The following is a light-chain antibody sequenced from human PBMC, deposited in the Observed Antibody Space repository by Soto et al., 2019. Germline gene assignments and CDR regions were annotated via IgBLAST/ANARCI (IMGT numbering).Light chain of an antibody. J-gene: IGLJ3*02. Sequence: QSVLTQPRSVSGSLGHSVTISCTGTSSDVGAYDFVSWYQQHPGKAPRLIIFDVIKRPSGVPDRFSGSKPGNTASLTISGLQSEDEADYHCSSYAGSHTYEVFGGGTKVTV. CDR3: SSYAGSHTYEV. CDR2: DVI. V-gene: IGLV2-11*01. CDR1: SSDVGAYDF.